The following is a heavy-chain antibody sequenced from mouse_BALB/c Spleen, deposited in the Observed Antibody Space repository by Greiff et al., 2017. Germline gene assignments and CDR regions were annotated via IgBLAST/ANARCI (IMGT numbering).Heavy chain of an antibody. J-gene: IGHJ3*01. D-gene: IGHD2-1*01. V-gene: IGHV3-6*02. CDR1: GYSITSGYY. CDR3: ARGGGNYSWFAY. Sequence: EVQLQQSGPGLVKPSQSLSLTCSVTGYSITSGYYWNWIRQFPGNKLEWMGYISYDGSNNYNPSLKNRISITRDTSKNQFFLKLNSVTTEDTATYYCARGGGNYSWFAYWGQGTLVTVSA. CDR2: ISYDGSN.